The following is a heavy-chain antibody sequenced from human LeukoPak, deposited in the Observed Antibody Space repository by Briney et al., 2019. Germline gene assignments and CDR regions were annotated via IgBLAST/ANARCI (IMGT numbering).Heavy chain of an antibody. Sequence: SETLSLTCTVSGGSISRYYWNWIRQPPGKGLEWIGHIYYSGSTNYNPSLKSRVTISVDTSKNQFSLKLSSVTAADTAVYYCARRDYYDLYYFGYWGQGTLVTVSS. CDR1: GGSISRYY. CDR3: ARRDYYDLYYFGY. J-gene: IGHJ4*02. CDR2: IYYSGST. D-gene: IGHD3-22*01. V-gene: IGHV4-59*01.